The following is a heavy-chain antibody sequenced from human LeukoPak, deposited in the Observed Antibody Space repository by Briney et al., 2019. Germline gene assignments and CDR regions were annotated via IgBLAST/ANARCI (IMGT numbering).Heavy chain of an antibody. CDR1: GFTVSSDY. J-gene: IGHJ4*02. V-gene: IGHV3-66*01. Sequence: QPGGSLRLSCTASGFTVSSDYMSWVRQAPGKGLEWVSVVYSGGSTYYADSVKGRFTISRDNSKNTLYLQMNSLRAEDTAVYYCAKVQYDSSGYAPRPWGQGTLVTVSS. CDR3: AKVQYDSSGYAPRP. CDR2: VYSGGST. D-gene: IGHD3-22*01.